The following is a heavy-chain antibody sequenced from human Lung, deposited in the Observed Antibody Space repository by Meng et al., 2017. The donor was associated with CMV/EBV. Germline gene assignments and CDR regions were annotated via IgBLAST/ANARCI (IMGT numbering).Heavy chain of an antibody. CDR3: AKKDGGLFGVLDS. Sequence: GGSLRLSCAASGFTFSNYAMSWVRQAPGKGLEWVSAISGLSGGTYYADSVKGRFTISRDNSNNTVYLQVNSLRAEDTAVYYCAKKDGGLFGVLDSWGQGTLVTVSS. CDR2: ISGLSGGT. CDR1: GFTFSNYA. V-gene: IGHV3-23*01. D-gene: IGHD2-8*01. J-gene: IGHJ4*02.